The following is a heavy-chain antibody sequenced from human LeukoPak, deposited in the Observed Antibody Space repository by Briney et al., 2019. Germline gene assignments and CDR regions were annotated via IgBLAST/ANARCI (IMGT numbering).Heavy chain of an antibody. CDR1: GGSISSSSYY. J-gene: IGHJ4*02. Sequence: PSETLSLTCTVSGGSISSSSYYWSWIRQPPGKGLEWIGYIYYSGSTNYNPSLKSRVTISVDTSKNQFSLKLSSVTAADTAVYYCARDASQVDNFFDYWGQGTLVTVSS. CDR3: ARDASQVDNFFDY. D-gene: IGHD5-12*01. CDR2: IYYSGST. V-gene: IGHV4-61*01.